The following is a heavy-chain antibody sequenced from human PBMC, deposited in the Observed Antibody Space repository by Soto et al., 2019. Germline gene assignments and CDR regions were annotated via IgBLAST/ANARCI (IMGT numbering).Heavy chain of an antibody. CDR2: LSFDGITK. J-gene: IGHJ6*01. V-gene: IGHV3-30*18. CDR3: AKDGAWELLPAFGMDV. D-gene: IGHD3-10*01. Sequence: VQLVESGGGVVQPGRSLRLSCAASGFSFSSYGMHWVRQAPGKGLEWVAGLSFDGITKHYADSVKGQFTISRDNYKNTMYLHMNSLRPEDTAIYYCAKDGAWELLPAFGMDVWGQGTTVTVSS. CDR1: GFSFSSYG.